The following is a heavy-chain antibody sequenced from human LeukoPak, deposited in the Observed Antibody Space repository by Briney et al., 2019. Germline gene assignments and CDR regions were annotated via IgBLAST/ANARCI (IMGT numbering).Heavy chain of an antibody. D-gene: IGHD6-13*01. CDR3: ARVNRQQLVNFYYYMDV. Sequence: ASVKVSCKASGYTFSGYYMHWVRQAPGQGLEWMGWINPKSGGTKYAQNFQGRVTMTRDTSISTAYMELSRLRFDDTAVYYCARVNRQQLVNFYYYMDVWGKGTTVTISS. CDR1: GYTFSGYY. V-gene: IGHV1-2*02. CDR2: INPKSGGT. J-gene: IGHJ6*03.